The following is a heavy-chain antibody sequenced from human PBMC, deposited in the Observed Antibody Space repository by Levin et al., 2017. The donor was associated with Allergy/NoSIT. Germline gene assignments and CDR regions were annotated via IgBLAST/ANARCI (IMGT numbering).Heavy chain of an antibody. J-gene: IGHJ6*03. CDR1: GFTFSSYA. CDR2: ISGSAGST. Sequence: PGGSLRLSCAASGFTFSSYAMSWVRQTPGKGLEWVSAISGSAGSTYYADSVKGRFTISRDNSKNTLYLQMNSLRAEDTAVYYCAKEDCSSTGCNYYYYYMDVWGKGTTVTVSS. D-gene: IGHD2-2*01. V-gene: IGHV3-23*01. CDR3: AKEDCSSTGCNYYYYYMDV.